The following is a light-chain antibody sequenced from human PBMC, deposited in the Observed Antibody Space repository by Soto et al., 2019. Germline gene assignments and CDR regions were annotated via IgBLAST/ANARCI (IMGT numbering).Light chain of an antibody. CDR3: QQYYSYSPFT. V-gene: IGKV1-5*03. J-gene: IGKJ2*01. Sequence: DIQMTQSPSTLSASVGDRVTITCRASQSVSSSLAWYQQKPGKAPRLLIYRASSLENGVPSRFSGSGSGTEFTLTISSLRPDDFATYYSQQYYSYSPFTFGQGTKLEI. CDR2: RAS. CDR1: QSVSSS.